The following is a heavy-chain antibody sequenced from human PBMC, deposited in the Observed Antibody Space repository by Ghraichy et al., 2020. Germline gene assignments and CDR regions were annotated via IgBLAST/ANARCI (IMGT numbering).Heavy chain of an antibody. Sequence: SGPTLVKPTQTLTLTCTFSGFSLSTSGVGVGWIRQPPGKALEWLALIYWNDDKRYSPSLKSRLTITKDTSKNQVVLTMTNMDPVDTATYYCAHGTLWGSSGWYYDFQHWGQGTLVTVSS. CDR3: AHGTLWGSSGWYYDFQH. J-gene: IGHJ1*01. CDR1: GFSLSTSGVG. D-gene: IGHD6-19*01. V-gene: IGHV2-5*01. CDR2: IYWNDDK.